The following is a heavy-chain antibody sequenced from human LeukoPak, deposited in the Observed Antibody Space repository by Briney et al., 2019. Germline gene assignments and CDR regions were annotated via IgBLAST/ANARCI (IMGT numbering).Heavy chain of an antibody. CDR2: IRYDGSNK. CDR1: GFTFRSYG. Sequence: GGSLRLSCAASGFTFRSYGMHWVRQAPGKGLEWVAFIRYDGSNKYYADSVKGRFTISRDNSKNTLYLQMNSLSAEDTAVYYCARGAGRDDYVSYYFYMDVWGKGTTVTISS. D-gene: IGHD3-16*01. V-gene: IGHV3-30*02. CDR3: ARGAGRDDYVSYYFYMDV. J-gene: IGHJ6*03.